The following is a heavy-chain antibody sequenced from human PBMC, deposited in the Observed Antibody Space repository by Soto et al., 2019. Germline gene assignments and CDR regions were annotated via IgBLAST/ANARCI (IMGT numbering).Heavy chain of an antibody. D-gene: IGHD2-15*01. CDR3: ASEWRQGGYYGMDV. CDR1: GGTFSSYA. J-gene: IGHJ6*02. Sequence: SMKVSCKASGGTFSSYAISWVRQAPGQGLEWMGGIIPIFGTANYAQKFQGRVTITADKSTSTAYMELSSLRSEDTAVYYCASEWRQGGYYGMDVWGQGTTVTVSS. CDR2: IIPIFGTA. V-gene: IGHV1-69*06.